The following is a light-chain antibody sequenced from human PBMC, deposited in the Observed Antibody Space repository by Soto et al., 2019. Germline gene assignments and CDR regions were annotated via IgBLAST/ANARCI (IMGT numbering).Light chain of an antibody. V-gene: IGLV2-14*01. CDR3: SSYATSSTRVL. CDR2: EVS. Sequence: QSALTQPRSVSGSPGQSVTISCTGTSTDVGAYNYVSWYQQHPGTAPKLIIYEVSNRPSGVSSRFSGSKSGNTASLTISGLQAEDESDYYCSSYATSSTRVLFGGGTKVTVL. J-gene: IGLJ2*01. CDR1: STDVGAYNY.